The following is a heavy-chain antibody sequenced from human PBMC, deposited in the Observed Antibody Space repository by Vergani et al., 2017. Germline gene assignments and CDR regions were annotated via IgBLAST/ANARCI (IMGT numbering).Heavy chain of an antibody. CDR3: ARDVAYYDNPTYYYYGMDV. CDR2: IIPILGIA. Sequence: QVQLVQSGAEVKKPGSSVKVSCKASGGTFSSYTISWVRQAPGQGLEWMGRIIPILGIANYAQKFQGRVTITADKSTSTAYMELSSLRSEDTAVYYCARDVAYYDNPTYYYYGMDVWGQXP. CDR1: GGTFSSYT. V-gene: IGHV1-69*08. D-gene: IGHD3-22*01. J-gene: IGHJ6*02.